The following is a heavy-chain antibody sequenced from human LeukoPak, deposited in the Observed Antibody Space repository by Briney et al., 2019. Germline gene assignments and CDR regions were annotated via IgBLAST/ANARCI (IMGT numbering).Heavy chain of an antibody. CDR2: ISYDGSNK. D-gene: IGHD3-10*01. J-gene: IGHJ4*02. V-gene: IGHV3-30*18. CDR3: AKSGGSGSYYRSYFDY. Sequence: PGGSLRLSCAASGFTFSTYGMHWVRQAPGKGLEWVAVISYDGSNKYYADSVKGRFTISRDNSKNTLYLQMNSLRAEDTAVYYCAKSGGSGSYYRSYFDYWGQGTLVTVSS. CDR1: GFTFSTYG.